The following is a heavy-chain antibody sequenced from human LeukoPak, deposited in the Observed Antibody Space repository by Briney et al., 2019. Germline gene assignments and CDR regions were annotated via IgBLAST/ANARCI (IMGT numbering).Heavy chain of an antibody. D-gene: IGHD3-22*01. CDR1: GYTFTTYG. Sequence: ASVKVSCKASGYTFTTYGISWVRQAPGQGLEWMGWISAYGGSTSYAQNLQGRVTMTTDTSTSTAYMELRSLRSDDTAVYYCARGDYYDSSAYRYYDAFDIWGQGTMVTVSS. CDR3: ARGDYYDSSAYRYYDAFDI. V-gene: IGHV1-18*01. CDR2: ISAYGGST. J-gene: IGHJ3*02.